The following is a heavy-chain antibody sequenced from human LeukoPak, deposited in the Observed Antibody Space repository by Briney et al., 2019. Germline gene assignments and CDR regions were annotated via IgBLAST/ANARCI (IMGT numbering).Heavy chain of an antibody. CDR1: GFTFSSYW. D-gene: IGHD3-22*01. V-gene: IGHV3-7*01. CDR3: ARDLGTRPYDSSGFPPDY. J-gene: IGHJ4*02. CDR2: IKQDGSEK. Sequence: GGSLRLSCAASGFTFSSYWMSWVRQAPGKGLEWVANIKQDGSEKYYVDSVKGRFTISRDNAKNSLYLQMNSLRAEDTAVYYCARDLGTRPYDSSGFPPDYRGQGTLVTVSS.